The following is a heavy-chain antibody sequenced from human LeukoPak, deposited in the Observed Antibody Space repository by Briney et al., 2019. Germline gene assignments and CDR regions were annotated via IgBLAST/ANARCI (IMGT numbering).Heavy chain of an antibody. J-gene: IGHJ4*02. CDR2: ISWNSGSI. Sequence: SLRLSCAASGFTFDDYAMHWVRPAPGKGLEWVSGISWNSGSIGYADSVKGRFTISRDNAKNFLYLQMNSLRAEDTALYYCAKDIGSYDSSGLDYWGQGTLVTVSS. CDR1: GFTFDDYA. CDR3: AKDIGSYDSSGLDY. V-gene: IGHV3-9*01. D-gene: IGHD3-22*01.